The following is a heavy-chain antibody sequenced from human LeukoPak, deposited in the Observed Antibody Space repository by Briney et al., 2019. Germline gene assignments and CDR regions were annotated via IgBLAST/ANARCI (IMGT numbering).Heavy chain of an antibody. CDR1: GGSISNYY. J-gene: IGHJ4*02. CDR3: ASDHSRGLLYYFDY. V-gene: IGHV4-59*01. CDR2: TYYSGST. Sequence: SETLSLTCHVSGGSISNYYWNWIRQAPGKGLEWIGYTYYSGSTRYNPSLKSRVTISVDTSKNQFSLKLSSVTAADTAVYYCASDHSRGLLYYFDYWGQGTLVTVSS.